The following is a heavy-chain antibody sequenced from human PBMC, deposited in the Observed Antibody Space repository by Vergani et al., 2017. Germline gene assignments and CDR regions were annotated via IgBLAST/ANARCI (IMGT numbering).Heavy chain of an antibody. Sequence: QVQLVESGGGVVQPGRSLRLSCAASGFTFSSYAMHWVRRAPGKGLEWVAVISYDGSNKYYADSVKGRFTISRDNSKNTLYLQMNSLRAEDTAVYYCAREEMATITSDYWGQGTLVTVSS. J-gene: IGHJ4*02. D-gene: IGHD5-24*01. CDR3: AREEMATITSDY. CDR1: GFTFSSYA. CDR2: ISYDGSNK. V-gene: IGHV3-30-3*01.